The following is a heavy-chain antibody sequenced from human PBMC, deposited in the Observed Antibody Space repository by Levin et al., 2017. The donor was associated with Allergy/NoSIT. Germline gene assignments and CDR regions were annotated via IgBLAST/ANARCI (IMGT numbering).Heavy chain of an antibody. D-gene: IGHD3-10*01. CDR3: AILWFGELLRFDP. CDR1: GGSISSGGYY. Sequence: PSETLSLTCTVSGGSISSGGYYWSWIRQHPGKGLEWIGYIYYSGSTYYNPSLKSRVTISVDTSKNQFSLKLSSVTAADTAVYYCAILWFGELLRFDPWGQGTLVTVSS. V-gene: IGHV4-31*03. J-gene: IGHJ5*02. CDR2: IYYSGST.